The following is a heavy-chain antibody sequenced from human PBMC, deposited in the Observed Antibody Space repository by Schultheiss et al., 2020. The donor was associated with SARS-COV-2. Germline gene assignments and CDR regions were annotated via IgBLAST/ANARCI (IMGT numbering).Heavy chain of an antibody. J-gene: IGHJ4*02. Sequence: SETLSLTCSVSGSSITGFFWTWIRQPPGKGLEWIGYISYTGSPSYNPSLKSRVTISIDTSKNQFSLKLASVTAADTAVYFCARATRVESLFSVRGGSFDFWGRGALVTVSS. CDR2: ISYTGSP. D-gene: IGHD5-24*01. CDR1: GSSITGFF. V-gene: IGHV4-59*01. CDR3: ARATRVESLFSVRGGSFDF.